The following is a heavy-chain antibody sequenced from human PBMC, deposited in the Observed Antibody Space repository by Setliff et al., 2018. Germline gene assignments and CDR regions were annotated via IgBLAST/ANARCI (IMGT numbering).Heavy chain of an antibody. CDR1: GDSISSGDYF. Sequence: SKTLSLTCTVSGDSISSGDYFWSWIRQPPGKGLEWIAYIYHSGSAYYNPSLKSRVTMSVDTSKNQFSLHLTSVTAADTAVYYCAREVGASTSSDAFDVWGQGMMVTVSS. V-gene: IGHV4-30-4*08. CDR2: IYHSGSA. CDR3: AREVGASTSSDAFDV. J-gene: IGHJ3*01. D-gene: IGHD1-26*01.